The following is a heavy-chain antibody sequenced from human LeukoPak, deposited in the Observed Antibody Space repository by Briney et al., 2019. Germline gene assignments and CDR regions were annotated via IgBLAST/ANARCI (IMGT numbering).Heavy chain of an antibody. Sequence: GGSLRLSCVASGFTFSNYGMNWVRQAPGKGLEWVSGIVGSGVTTYYADSVKGRFTISTDNSKNTLYLHMNGLRVEDTAIYYCARDERWIQFNYWGQGTLVTVSS. D-gene: IGHD5-24*01. CDR2: IVGSGVTT. J-gene: IGHJ4*02. V-gene: IGHV3-23*01. CDR1: GFTFSNYG. CDR3: ARDERWIQFNY.